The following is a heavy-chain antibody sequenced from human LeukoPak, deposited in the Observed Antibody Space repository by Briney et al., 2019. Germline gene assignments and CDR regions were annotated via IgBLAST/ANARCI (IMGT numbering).Heavy chain of an antibody. J-gene: IGHJ4*02. CDR2: INGEGGT. V-gene: IGHV3-74*01. D-gene: IGHD3-10*01. CDR1: GFTFSSYW. CDR3: ARDLVYGSGSCGH. Sequence: GGSLRLSCAASGFTFSSYWMQWVRQAPGKGLVWVSRINGEGGTSYADSVKDRFTISRDNAKNTVHLQMNSLRAEDTAVYYCARDLVYGSGSCGHWGQGTLVTVSS.